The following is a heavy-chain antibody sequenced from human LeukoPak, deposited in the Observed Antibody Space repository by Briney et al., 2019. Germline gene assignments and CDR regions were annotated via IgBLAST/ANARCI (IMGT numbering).Heavy chain of an antibody. CDR3: ARGGGSGSYYMVY. CDR2: ISSSSSYI. J-gene: IGHJ4*02. CDR1: GFTFTNFA. V-gene: IGHV3-21*01. D-gene: IGHD3-10*01. Sequence: GGSLRLSCAASGFTFTNFAMTWVRQAPGKGLEWVSSISSSSSYIYYADSVKGRFTISRDNAKNSLYLQMNSLRAEDTAVYYCARGGGSGSYYMVYWGQGTLVTVSS.